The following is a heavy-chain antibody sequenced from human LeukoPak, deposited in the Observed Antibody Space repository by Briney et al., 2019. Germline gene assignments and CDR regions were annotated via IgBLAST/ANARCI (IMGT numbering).Heavy chain of an antibody. V-gene: IGHV3-33*01. CDR3: ARAPYSSPSWIGYFDY. D-gene: IGHD6-6*01. Sequence: PGRSLRLSCAASGFTFSSYGMHWVRQAPGKGLEWVAVIWYDGSNKYYADSVKGRFTISRDNSKYTLYLQMNSLRAEDTAVYYCARAPYSSPSWIGYFDYWGQGTLVTVSS. J-gene: IGHJ4*02. CDR2: IWYDGSNK. CDR1: GFTFSSYG.